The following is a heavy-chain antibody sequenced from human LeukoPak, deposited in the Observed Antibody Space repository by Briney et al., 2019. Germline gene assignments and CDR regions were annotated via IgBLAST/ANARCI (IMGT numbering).Heavy chain of an antibody. J-gene: IGHJ1*01. Sequence: GGSLRLSCAASGFTFSSYGMHWVGQAPGKGLEWVAFIRYDGSNKYYADSVKGRFTISRDNSKNTLYLQMNSLRAEDTAVYYCAKDTRASRTEYFQHWGQGTLVTVSS. D-gene: IGHD2-2*01. V-gene: IGHV3-30*02. CDR3: AKDTRASRTEYFQH. CDR1: GFTFSSYG. CDR2: IRYDGSNK.